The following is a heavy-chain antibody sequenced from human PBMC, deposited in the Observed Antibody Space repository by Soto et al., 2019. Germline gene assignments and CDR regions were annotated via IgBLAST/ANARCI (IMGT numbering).Heavy chain of an antibody. J-gene: IGHJ3*02. CDR2: MNAGNGNT. Sequence: GASVNVSCKASGYTFTSYAMHGVRQAPGQRLEWMGWMNAGNGNTKYSQKFQGRVTITEDNSTSKAYMELSSLRSEDTAVYYCASKRGLTTVVTGDDAFDIWGQGKMVTVSS. V-gene: IGHV1-3*01. CDR3: ASKRGLTTVVTGDDAFDI. D-gene: IGHD4-17*01. CDR1: GYTFTSYA.